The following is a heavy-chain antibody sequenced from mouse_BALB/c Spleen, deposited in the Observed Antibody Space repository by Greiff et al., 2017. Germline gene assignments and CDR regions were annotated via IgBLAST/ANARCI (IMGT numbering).Heavy chain of an antibody. J-gene: IGHJ3*01. CDR2: ISYDGSN. Sequence: ESGPGLVKPSQSLSLTCSVTGYSITSGYYWNWIRQFPGNKLEWMGYISYDGSNNYNPSLKNRISITRDTSKNQFFLKLNSVTTEDTATYYCARGKFQLSYWGQGTLVTVSA. CDR1: GYSITSGYY. D-gene: IGHD1-3*01. V-gene: IGHV3-6*02. CDR3: ARGKFQLSY.